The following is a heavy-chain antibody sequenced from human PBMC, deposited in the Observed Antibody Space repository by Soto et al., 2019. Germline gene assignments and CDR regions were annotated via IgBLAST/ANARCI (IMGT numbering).Heavy chain of an antibody. Sequence: SVKVSCKASGGTFSSYTISWVRQAPGQGLEWMGRIIPILGIANYAQKFQGRVTITADKSTSTAYMELSSLRSEDTAVYYCAREGITGTTMEGFCDYWGQGTLVTVSS. D-gene: IGHD1-7*01. J-gene: IGHJ4*02. CDR1: GGTFSSYT. V-gene: IGHV1-69*04. CDR3: AREGITGTTMEGFCDY. CDR2: IIPILGIA.